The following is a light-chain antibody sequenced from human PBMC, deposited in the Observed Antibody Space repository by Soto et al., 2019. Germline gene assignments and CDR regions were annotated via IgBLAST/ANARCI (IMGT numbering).Light chain of an antibody. CDR2: DAS. CDR1: QSVRSN. J-gene: IGKJ2*01. V-gene: IGKV3-15*01. Sequence: EIVMTQSPATLSVSPGERATLSCRASQSVRSNLAWYQQTPGQAPRLLIYDASTRATGIPARFSGSASGTEFTLTISSLQPEDFAAYYCQQYNDWPPYTFGQGTKLEIK. CDR3: QQYNDWPPYT.